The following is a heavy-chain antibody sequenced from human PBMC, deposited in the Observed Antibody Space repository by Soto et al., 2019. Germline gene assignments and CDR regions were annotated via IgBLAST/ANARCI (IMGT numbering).Heavy chain of an antibody. Sequence: GGSLRLSCAASGFTFSSYGMHWVRQAPGKGLEWVAVIWYDGRNKYYADSVKGRFTISRDNSKNTLYLQMNSLRAEDTAVYYCARDSDNSGYYYTYYFDYWGQGTLVTVSS. CDR1: GFTFSSYG. CDR3: ARDSDNSGYYYTYYFDY. CDR2: IWYDGRNK. V-gene: IGHV3-33*01. J-gene: IGHJ4*02. D-gene: IGHD3-22*01.